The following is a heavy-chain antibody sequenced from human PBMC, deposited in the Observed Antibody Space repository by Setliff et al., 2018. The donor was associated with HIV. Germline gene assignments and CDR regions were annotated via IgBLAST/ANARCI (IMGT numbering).Heavy chain of an antibody. V-gene: IGHV4-59*11. CDR2: VFYTGGT. D-gene: IGHD3-10*01. Sequence: PSETLSLTCTISGGSITSHYWSWIRQPPGKGLEWIGYVFYTGGTNYRPSLRGRVTISVDTSKNHFSLRLTSVTAADTAVYYCARGRMISMVRGFKNFDYWGQGTLVTVSS. CDR3: ARGRMISMVRGFKNFDY. CDR1: GGSITSHY. J-gene: IGHJ4*02.